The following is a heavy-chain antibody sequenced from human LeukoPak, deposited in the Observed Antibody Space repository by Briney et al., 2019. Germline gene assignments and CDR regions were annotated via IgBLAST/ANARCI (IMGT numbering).Heavy chain of an antibody. J-gene: IGHJ4*02. CDR2: IGISSGNT. CDR3: ARDHNYAFDN. Sequence: GGSLRLSCAASVFTFSDYSMNWVRQAPGKGLEWISYIGISSGNTKYADSVKGRFTISGDSAKSSRYLKMTSLRVEDTAVYYCARDHNYAFDNWGQGTLVTVSS. CDR1: VFTFSDYS. D-gene: IGHD1-1*01. V-gene: IGHV3-48*04.